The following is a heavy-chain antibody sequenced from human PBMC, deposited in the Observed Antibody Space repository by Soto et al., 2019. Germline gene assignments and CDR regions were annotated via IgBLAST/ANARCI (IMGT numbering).Heavy chain of an antibody. V-gene: IGHV3-30*03. Sequence: GGSLRLSCAASGFTFSNYGMHWVRQAPGKGLEWVAVISHDGSNKYYADSVKGLITISRDNSKSTLYLQMKSLRADDTAVYYCARDFSTNYQIDYWGQGTLVTVSS. J-gene: IGHJ4*02. D-gene: IGHD2-8*01. CDR1: GFTFSNYG. CDR2: ISHDGSNK. CDR3: ARDFSTNYQIDY.